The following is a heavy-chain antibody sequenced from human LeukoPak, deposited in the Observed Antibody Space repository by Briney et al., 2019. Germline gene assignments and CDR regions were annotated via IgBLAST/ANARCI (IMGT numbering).Heavy chain of an antibody. CDR2: INPKSGGT. CDR1: GYTFTGYF. V-gene: IGHV1-2*02. J-gene: IGHJ5*02. D-gene: IGHD3-10*01. Sequence: ASVNVSCKASGYTFTGYFIHWVRQAPGQGLEWMGWINPKSGGTNYQQKFQDRVTMTRDTSITTAYMEMSRLRSDETAVYYCRRRMVDRGVMGNYFDPWGQGTLVTVSS. CDR3: RRRMVDRGVMGNYFDP.